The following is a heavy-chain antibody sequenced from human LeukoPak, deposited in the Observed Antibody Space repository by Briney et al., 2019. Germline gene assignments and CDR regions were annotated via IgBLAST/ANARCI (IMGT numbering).Heavy chain of an antibody. D-gene: IGHD3-22*01. J-gene: IGHJ5*02. Sequence: GSSVKVSCKASGGTFSSYAISWVRQAPGQGLEWMGGIIPIFGTANYAQKFQGRVTITADESTSTAYMELSSLRSEDTAVYYCARTVLGTYYYDSSGYLPLHWFDPWGQGTLVTVSS. V-gene: IGHV1-69*01. CDR2: IIPIFGTA. CDR3: ARTVLGTYYYDSSGYLPLHWFDP. CDR1: GGTFSSYA.